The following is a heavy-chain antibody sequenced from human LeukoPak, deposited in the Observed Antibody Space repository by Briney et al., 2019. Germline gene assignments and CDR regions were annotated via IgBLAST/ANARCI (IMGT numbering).Heavy chain of an antibody. CDR2: ISDSGRTI. CDR1: GFTLSSYE. CDR3: ARAAPGMFDL. V-gene: IGHV3-48*03. Sequence: GGPLRLSCAASGFTLSSYEMSWVRQAPGKGLEWVSYISDSGRTIFYRDSVKGRLTISRDNANNSLYLQMTSLRVEDTAIYYCARAAPGMFDLWGQGTLVTVSS. J-gene: IGHJ5*02.